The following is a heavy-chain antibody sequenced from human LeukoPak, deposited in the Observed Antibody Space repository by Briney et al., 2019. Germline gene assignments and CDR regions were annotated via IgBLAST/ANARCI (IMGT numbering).Heavy chain of an antibody. CDR2: IYHSGST. D-gene: IGHD2-2*02. V-gene: IGHV4-38-2*01. Sequence: PSETLSLTCAVSGYSISSGYYWGWIRQPPGKGLEWIGSIYHSGSTYYNPSLKSRVTISVDTSKNQFSLKLSSVTAADTAVYYCARLGDCSSTSCYNAFDIWGKGTMVTVSS. J-gene: IGHJ3*02. CDR3: ARLGDCSSTSCYNAFDI. CDR1: GYSISSGYY.